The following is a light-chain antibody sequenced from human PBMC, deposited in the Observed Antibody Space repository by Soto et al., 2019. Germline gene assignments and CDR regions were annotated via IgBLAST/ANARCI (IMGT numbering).Light chain of an antibody. J-gene: IGKJ1*01. CDR2: DAS. V-gene: IGKV1-5*01. Sequence: IQMTQSPSTLSASVGDTVTVTCRASQSIGRWLAWYQQKPGKAPKLLIFDASTLENGVPARFSGSRSGPEFSLTISSLQPDDFATYYCQQYKSYWTFGQGTKVDI. CDR1: QSIGRW. CDR3: QQYKSYWT.